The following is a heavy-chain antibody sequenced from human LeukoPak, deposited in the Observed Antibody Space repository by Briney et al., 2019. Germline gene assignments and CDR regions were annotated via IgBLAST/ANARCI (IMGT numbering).Heavy chain of an antibody. V-gene: IGHV5-51*01. J-gene: IGHJ4*02. Sequence: RGESLKISCKDSGYSFTNYWIGWVRQMPGKGLEWMGIIHSADSNTKYSPSFQGQVTISADKSISTAYLQWSGLKASGTAMYYCAGARHGDYRWDYWGQGTLVTVSS. CDR1: GYSFTNYW. D-gene: IGHD4-17*01. CDR3: AGARHGDYRWDY. CDR2: IHSADSNT.